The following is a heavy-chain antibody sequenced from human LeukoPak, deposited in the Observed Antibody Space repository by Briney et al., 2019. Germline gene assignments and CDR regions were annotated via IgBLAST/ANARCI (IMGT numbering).Heavy chain of an antibody. D-gene: IGHD5-18*01. CDR3: ATDRGYSYGPYYVGV. J-gene: IGHJ6*03. Sequence: GASVKVSCKVSGYTLTELSMHWVRQAPGKGLEWMGGFDPEDGETIYAQEFQGRVTMTEDTSTDTAYMELSSLRSEDTAVYYCATDRGYSYGPYYVGVWGKGTTVTVSS. V-gene: IGHV1-24*01. CDR1: GYTLTELS. CDR2: FDPEDGET.